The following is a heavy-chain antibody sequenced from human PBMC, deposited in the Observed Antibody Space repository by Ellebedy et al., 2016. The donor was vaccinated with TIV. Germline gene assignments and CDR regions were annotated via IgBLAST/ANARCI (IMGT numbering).Heavy chain of an antibody. J-gene: IGHJ4*02. CDR3: AREEDRSLDY. V-gene: IGHV3-30*01. CDR2: ISYDGSNK. Sequence: GESLKISCAASGFTFSSYAMHWVRQAPGKGLEWVAVISYDGSNKYYAYSVKGRFTISRDNSKNTLYLQMNSLIAEDTAVYDCAREEDRSLDYWGQGTLVTVSS. CDR1: GFTFSSYA. D-gene: IGHD2-15*01.